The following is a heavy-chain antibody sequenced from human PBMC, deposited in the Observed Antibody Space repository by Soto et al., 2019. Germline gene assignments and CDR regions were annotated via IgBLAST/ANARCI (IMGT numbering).Heavy chain of an antibody. J-gene: IGHJ5*02. CDR3: AKDSKGSSPQTFDP. V-gene: IGHV3-23*01. CDR1: GFTFNNYA. Sequence: EVHLLESGGGLVQPGGSLSLSCAASGFTFNNYAMHWVRQAPGKGLEWVSVISGSGSTTYYADSVKGRFTSTRDNSRNTLYLHTNSLRAEDTAVNNCAKDSKGSSPQTFDPWGQGTLVTVAS. CDR2: ISGSGSTT. D-gene: IGHD2-15*01.